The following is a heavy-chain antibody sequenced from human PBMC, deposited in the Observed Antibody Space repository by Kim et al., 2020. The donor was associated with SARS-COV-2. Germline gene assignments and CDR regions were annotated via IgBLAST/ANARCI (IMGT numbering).Heavy chain of an antibody. CDR2: ISGSGGST. J-gene: IGHJ4*02. V-gene: IGHV3-23*01. Sequence: GGSLRLSFAASGFTFSSYAMSWVRQAPGKGLEWVSAISGSGGSTYYADSVKGRFTISRDNSKNTLYLQMNSLRAEDTAVYYCAKVGQWEHYYFDYWGQGTLVTVSS. CDR1: GFTFSSYA. CDR3: AKVGQWEHYYFDY. D-gene: IGHD1-26*01.